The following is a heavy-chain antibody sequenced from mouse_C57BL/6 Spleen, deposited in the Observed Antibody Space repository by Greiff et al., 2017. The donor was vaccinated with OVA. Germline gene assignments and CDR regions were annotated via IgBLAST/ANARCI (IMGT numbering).Heavy chain of an antibody. Sequence: EVQLVESGPGLVKPSQSLSLTCSVTGYSITSGYYWNWIRQFPGNKLEWMGYISYDGSNNYNPSLKNRISITRDTSKNQFFLKLNSVTTEDTATYYCARPSSRNYAMDYWGQGTSVTVSS. J-gene: IGHJ4*01. V-gene: IGHV3-6*01. D-gene: IGHD6-1*01. CDR2: ISYDGSN. CDR1: GYSITSGYY. CDR3: ARPSSRNYAMDY.